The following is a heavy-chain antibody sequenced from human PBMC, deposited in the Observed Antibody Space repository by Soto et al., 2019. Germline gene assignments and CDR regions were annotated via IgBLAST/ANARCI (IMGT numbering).Heavy chain of an antibody. J-gene: IGHJ6*02. CDR2: IWYDGSNK. CDR3: ARDIRYFVLYYYYYGMDV. CDR1: GFTFSSYG. Sequence: PGGSLRLSCAASGFTFSSYGMHWVRQAPGKGLEWVAVIWYDGSNKYYADSVKGRFTISRDNSKNTLYLQMNSLRAEDTAVYYCARDIRYFVLYYYYYGMDVWGQGTTVTVSS. V-gene: IGHV3-33*01. D-gene: IGHD3-9*01.